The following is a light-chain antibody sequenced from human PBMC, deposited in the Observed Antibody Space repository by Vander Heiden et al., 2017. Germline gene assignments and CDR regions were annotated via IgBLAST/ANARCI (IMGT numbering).Light chain of an antibody. Sequence: DIQMTQSPSSLSASVGDRVTITCRASQDISNWLAWYQQKPGEDPKLLIYLTSSIQSGVPSRFRGGGSGTHCTLTINSLQPDDFATDYCQQSSSFPRTFGGGTKVEMK. CDR1: QDISNW. CDR3: QQSSSFPRT. V-gene: IGKV1D-12*01. J-gene: IGKJ4*01. CDR2: LTS.